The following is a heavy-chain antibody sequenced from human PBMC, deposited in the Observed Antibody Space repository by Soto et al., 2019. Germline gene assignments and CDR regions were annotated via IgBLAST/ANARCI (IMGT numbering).Heavy chain of an antibody. CDR3: ERGGGVGVAGSAAFDM. J-gene: IGHJ3*02. V-gene: IGHV1-2*02. D-gene: IGHD3-3*01. Sequence: QLHLVQSGAVVKKPGASVTVSCSASGYPVTAYYMHWVRQAPGRGLEWMGGINPATGAAKYTQTFLGRVTRTRGPSTGTVFKKLGGLTSEDPAVFYCERGGGVGVAGSAAFDMWGQGTLVTVPS. CDR1: GYPVTAYY. CDR2: INPATGAA.